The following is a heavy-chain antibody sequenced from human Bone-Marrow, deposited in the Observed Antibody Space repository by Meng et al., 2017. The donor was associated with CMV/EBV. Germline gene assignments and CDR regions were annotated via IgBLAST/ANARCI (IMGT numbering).Heavy chain of an antibody. CDR1: GFTFSSYA. D-gene: IGHD6-19*01. CDR2: ISYDGSNK. V-gene: IGHV3-30-3*01. J-gene: IGHJ6*02. CDR3: ARELLRIAVARGLYYYYGMDV. Sequence: GESLKISCAASGFTFSSYAMHWVRQAPGKGLEWVAVISYDGSNKYYADSVKGRFTISRDNSKNTLYLQMNSLRAEDTAVYYCARELLRIAVARGLYYYYGMDVWGQGTTVTVSS.